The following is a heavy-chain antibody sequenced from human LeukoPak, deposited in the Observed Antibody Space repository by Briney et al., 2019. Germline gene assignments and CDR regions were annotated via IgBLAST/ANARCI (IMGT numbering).Heavy chain of an antibody. Sequence: SETLSLACTVSGGSISSSSYHWGWIRQPPGKGLEWIGSIYYSGSTYYNPSLKSRVTISVDTSKNQFSLKLSSVTAADTAVYYCASLGGYYYYGMDVWGQGTTVTVSS. CDR2: IYYSGST. D-gene: IGHD1-26*01. J-gene: IGHJ6*02. V-gene: IGHV4-39*01. CDR1: GGSISSSSYH. CDR3: ASLGGYYYYGMDV.